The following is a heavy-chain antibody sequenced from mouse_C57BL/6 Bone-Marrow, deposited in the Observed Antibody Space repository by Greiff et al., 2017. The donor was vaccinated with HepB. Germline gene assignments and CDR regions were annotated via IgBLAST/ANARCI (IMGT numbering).Heavy chain of an antibody. D-gene: IGHD2-3*01. V-gene: IGHV1-18*01. CDR3: ARYPTRWLLRAMDY. CDR2: INPNNGGT. J-gene: IGHJ4*01. CDR1: GYTFTDYN. Sequence: EVKLMESGPELVKPGASVKIPCKASGYTFTDYNMDWVKQSHGKSLEWIGDINPNNGGTIYNQKFKGKATLTVDKSSSTAYMELRSLTSEDTAVYYGARYPTRWLLRAMDYWGQGTSVTVSS.